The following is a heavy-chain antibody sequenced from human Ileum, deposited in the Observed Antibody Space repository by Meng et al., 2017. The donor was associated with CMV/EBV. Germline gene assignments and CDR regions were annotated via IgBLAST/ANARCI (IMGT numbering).Heavy chain of an antibody. J-gene: IGHJ2*01. CDR3: ARSRVYWYFDL. CDR1: GGSFSDYY. V-gene: IGHV4-34*01. CDR2: ISHSGIT. Sequence: QETPQQWGAGLLKPSETLALTCAVYGGSFSDYYWSWIRQPPGKGLEWIGEISHSGITNYNPSLKSRVTISIDTSKKQFSLKLSSVTAADTAVYYCARSRVYWYFDLWGRGTLVTVSS.